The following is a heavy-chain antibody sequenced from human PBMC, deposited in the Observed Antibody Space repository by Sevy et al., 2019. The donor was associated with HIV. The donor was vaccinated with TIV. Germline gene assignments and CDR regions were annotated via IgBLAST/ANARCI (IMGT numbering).Heavy chain of an antibody. Sequence: ASVKVSCKASGYTFTSYGISWVRQAPGQGLEWMGWISAYNGNTNYAQKLQGRVTMTTDTSTSTAYMELRSLRSDDTAVYYCAREADFWSGDQTYYYYYGMDVWGQGTTVTVSS. CDR2: ISAYNGNT. CDR3: AREADFWSGDQTYYYYYGMDV. J-gene: IGHJ6*02. V-gene: IGHV1-18*01. D-gene: IGHD3-3*01. CDR1: GYTFTSYG.